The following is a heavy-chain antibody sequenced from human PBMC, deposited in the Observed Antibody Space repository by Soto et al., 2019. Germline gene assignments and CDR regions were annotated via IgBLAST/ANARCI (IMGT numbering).Heavy chain of an antibody. V-gene: IGHV4-4*02. D-gene: IGHD2-2*02. CDR1: GVSIGSHDW. J-gene: IGHJ4*02. CDR3: ATRDTGRVY. CDR2: SHQSGYT. Sequence: QVQLQESGPGLVKPSGTLSLTCAVSGVSIGSHDWWTWVRQPPGKGLEWIGESHQSGYTHYNSSLEGRVTVSLDKSKNHFSLHLNSVTVADTAVYYCATRDTGRVYWGQGTLVTVSS.